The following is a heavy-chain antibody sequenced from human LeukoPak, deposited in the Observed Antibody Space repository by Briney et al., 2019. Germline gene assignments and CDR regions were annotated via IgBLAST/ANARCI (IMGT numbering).Heavy chain of an antibody. V-gene: IGHV1-18*01. CDR3: AGQKLPRFLEWLLPQYNWFDP. CDR1: GYTFTSYG. CDR2: ISAYNGNT. J-gene: IGHJ5*02. D-gene: IGHD3-3*01. Sequence: ASVKVSCKASGYTFTSYGISWVRQAPGQGLEWMGWISAYNGNTNYAQKLQGRVTMTTDTSTSTAYMELRSLRSDDTAVYYCAGQKLPRFLEWLLPQYNWFDPWGQGTLVTVPS.